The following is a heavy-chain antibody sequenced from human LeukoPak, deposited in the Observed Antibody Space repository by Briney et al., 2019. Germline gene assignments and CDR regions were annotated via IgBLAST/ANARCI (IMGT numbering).Heavy chain of an antibody. J-gene: IGHJ3*02. Sequence: GASVKVSCKVSGYTLTELSMHWVRQAPGKGLEWMGGFDPEDGETIYAQKFQGRVTMTEDTSTDTAYMELSSLRSEDTAVYYCATAQLLAPRDAFDIWGQETMVTVSS. D-gene: IGHD1-26*01. CDR1: GYTLTELS. CDR3: ATAQLLAPRDAFDI. CDR2: FDPEDGET. V-gene: IGHV1-24*01.